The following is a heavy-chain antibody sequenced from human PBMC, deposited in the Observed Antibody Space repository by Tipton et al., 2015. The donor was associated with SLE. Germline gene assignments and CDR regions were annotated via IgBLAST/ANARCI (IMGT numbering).Heavy chain of an antibody. CDR3: AKDFEGRTNYDSSGYMTD. CDR1: GFTFSSYS. J-gene: IGHJ4*02. V-gene: IGHV3-64*04. D-gene: IGHD3-22*01. Sequence: SLRLSCAASGFTFSSYSMNWVRQAPGKGLEYVSAISSNGGSTYYADSVKGRFTISRDNSKNTLYLQMNSLRAEDTAVYYCAKDFEGRTNYDSSGYMTDWGQGTLVTVSS. CDR2: ISSNGGST.